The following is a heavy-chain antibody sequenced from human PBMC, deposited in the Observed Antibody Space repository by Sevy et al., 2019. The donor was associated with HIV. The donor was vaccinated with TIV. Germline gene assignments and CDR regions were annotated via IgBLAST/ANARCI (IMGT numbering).Heavy chain of an antibody. V-gene: IGHV3-48*03. Sequence: RGSLRLSCAASGFTFSSYEMNWVRQAPGKGLEWVSYISNSGTSIYYSDSVKGRFTISRDNARNSLYLQMNSLRAEDTAVYYCARDLPLSATTVAHFDYWGQGTLVTVSS. D-gene: IGHD4-17*01. CDR2: ISNSGTSI. J-gene: IGHJ4*02. CDR1: GFTFSSYE. CDR3: ARDLPLSATTVAHFDY.